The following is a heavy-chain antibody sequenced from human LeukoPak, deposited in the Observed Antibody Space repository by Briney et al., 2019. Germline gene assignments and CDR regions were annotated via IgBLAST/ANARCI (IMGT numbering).Heavy chain of an antibody. Sequence: PGGSLRLSCAASGLTFSSYSMNWVRQAPGKGLEWVSYISSGSTTVYYADSVKGRFTISRDNAKNSLHLQMNSLRAEDTAVYYCARDFSDTAYFDHWGQGTLVTVSS. CDR1: GLTFSSYS. CDR3: ARDFSDTAYFDH. J-gene: IGHJ4*02. CDR2: ISSGSTTV. V-gene: IGHV3-48*04. D-gene: IGHD5-18*01.